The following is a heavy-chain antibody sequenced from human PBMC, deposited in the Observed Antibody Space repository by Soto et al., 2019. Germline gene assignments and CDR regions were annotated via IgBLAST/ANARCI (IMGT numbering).Heavy chain of an antibody. CDR2: ISTTGTSP. Sequence: GGSLRLSCTASGFSSSNYEMNWIRQAPGKGLEWVSHISTTGTSPYYADSVRGRFTVSRDTANNSIYLQMNSLKAEDTALYYCARDGHRGPSDAFDVWGQGTMVTVSS. CDR3: ARDGHRGPSDAFDV. J-gene: IGHJ3*01. D-gene: IGHD3-10*01. CDR1: GFSSSNYE. V-gene: IGHV3-48*03.